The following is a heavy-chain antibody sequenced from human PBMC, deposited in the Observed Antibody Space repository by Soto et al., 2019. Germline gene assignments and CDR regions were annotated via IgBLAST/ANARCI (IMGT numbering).Heavy chain of an antibody. V-gene: IGHV4-4*07. CDR1: GGSISSYY. D-gene: IGHD6-19*01. CDR2: IYTSGST. J-gene: IGHJ4*02. Sequence: SETLSLTCTVSGGSISSYYWSWIRQPAGKGLEWIGRIYTSGSTNYNPSLKSRVTMSVDTSKNQFSLKLSSVTAADTAVYYCASTPSYSSGWYVAYWGQGTLVTVYS. CDR3: ASTPSYSSGWYVAY.